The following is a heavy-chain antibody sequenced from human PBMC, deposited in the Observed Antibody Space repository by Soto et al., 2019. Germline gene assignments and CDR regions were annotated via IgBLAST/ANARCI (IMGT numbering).Heavy chain of an antibody. Sequence: GESLKISCKGSVYSFTSYWIGWVRQMPGKGLEWMGIIYPGDSDTRYSPSFQGQVTISADKSISTAYLQWSSLKASDTAMYYCARRTSYYDFWSGRNWFDPLGQGTLVTVSS. V-gene: IGHV5-51*01. CDR1: VYSFTSYW. CDR2: IYPGDSDT. D-gene: IGHD3-3*01. CDR3: ARRTSYYDFWSGRNWFDP. J-gene: IGHJ5*02.